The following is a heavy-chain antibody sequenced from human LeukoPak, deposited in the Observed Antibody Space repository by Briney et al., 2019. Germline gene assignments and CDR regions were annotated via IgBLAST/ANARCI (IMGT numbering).Heavy chain of an antibody. J-gene: IGHJ4*02. CDR2: INYSGST. Sequence: SETLSLTCTVSGGSISSGGYYWSWIRQPPGKGLEWIGYINYSGSTNYNPSLKSRVTISVDTSKNQFSLKLSSVTAADTAVYYCARRPLPPRKGFFDYWGQGTLVTVSS. V-gene: IGHV4-61*08. CDR1: GGSISSGGYY. CDR3: ARRPLPPRKGFFDY.